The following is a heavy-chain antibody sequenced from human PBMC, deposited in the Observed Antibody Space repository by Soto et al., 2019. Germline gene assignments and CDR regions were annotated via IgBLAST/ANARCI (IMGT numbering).Heavy chain of an antibody. V-gene: IGHV4-31*03. CDR2: IYYSGST. Sequence: SETLSLTCTVSGGSISSGGYYWSWIRQHPGKGLEWIGYIYYSGSTYYNPSLKSRVTISVDTSKNQFSLKLSSVTAADTAVYYCARSSNYYDSSGYYRWGQGTLVPVSS. CDR3: ARSSNYYDSSGYYR. D-gene: IGHD3-22*01. J-gene: IGHJ4*02. CDR1: GGSISSGGYY.